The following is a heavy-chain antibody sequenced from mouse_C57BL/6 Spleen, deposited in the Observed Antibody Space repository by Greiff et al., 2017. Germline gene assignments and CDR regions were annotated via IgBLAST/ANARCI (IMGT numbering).Heavy chain of an antibody. D-gene: IGHD2-4*01. V-gene: IGHV1-81*01. CDR3: ASRAIYDYDEVAWFAY. Sequence: VQLQQSGAELARPGASVKLSCKASGYTFTSYGISWVKQRTGQGLEWIGEIYPRSGNTYYNEKFKGKATLTADKSSSTAYMELRSLTSEDSAVYFCASRAIYDYDEVAWFAYWGQGTLVTVSA. J-gene: IGHJ3*01. CDR2: IYPRSGNT. CDR1: GYTFTSYG.